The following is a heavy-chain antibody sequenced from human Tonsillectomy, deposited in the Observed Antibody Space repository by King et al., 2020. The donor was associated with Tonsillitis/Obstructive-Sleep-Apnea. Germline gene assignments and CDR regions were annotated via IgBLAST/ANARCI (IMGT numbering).Heavy chain of an antibody. CDR3: AGQYDGSGKYYYHFDY. J-gene: IGHJ4*02. Sequence: LQLQESGPGLVKPSETLSLTCIVSGGSVSSKTYYWGWIRQPPGKGLEWIGTIYYSGTTYYNPSLESRVTISVDTSKNQFSLKLSSVTAADTAVYYCAGQYDGSGKYYYHFDYWGRGTLVTVSS. CDR2: IYYSGTT. CDR1: GGSVSSKTYY. V-gene: IGHV4-39*01. D-gene: IGHD3-10*01.